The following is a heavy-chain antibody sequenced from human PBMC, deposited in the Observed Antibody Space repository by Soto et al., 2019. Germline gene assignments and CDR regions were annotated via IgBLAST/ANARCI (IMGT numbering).Heavy chain of an antibody. J-gene: IGHJ6*03. CDR1: GFTFSSYS. D-gene: IGHD1-26*01. V-gene: IGHV3-21*01. CDR3: FCGSTNYNPSLMGRVTISVDTSRNRFSLFLSSVMAADMAVYYCSSSVYYYGSGSYYYYYYYYMDV. CDR2: ISSSSSYI. Sequence: PGGSLRLSCAASGFTFSSYSMNWVRQAPGKGLEWVSSISSSSSYIYYADSVKGRFTISRDNAKNSLYLQMNSLRAEDTALYFYFCGSTNYNPSLMGRVTISVDTSRNRFSLFLSSVMAADMAVYYCSSSVYYYGSGSYYYYYYYYMDVWGKGTTVTVSS.